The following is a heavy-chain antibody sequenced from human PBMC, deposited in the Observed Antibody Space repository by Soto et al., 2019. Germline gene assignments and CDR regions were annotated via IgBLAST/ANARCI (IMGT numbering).Heavy chain of an antibody. CDR1: GFIFSDYA. CDR2: IGVSGGDT. CDR3: VKRAVTGVWWFFDH. J-gene: IGHJ4*02. Sequence: EVQLLESGGDLVQPGGSLRLSCVASGFIFSDYAMTWVRQAPGKGLEWVSTIGVSGGDTYYADSVKGRFTITRDNSKNTVYVQMNSLRAEDTAVYYCVKRAVTGVWWFFDHWAQGALVAVSS. D-gene: IGHD6-19*01. V-gene: IGHV3-23*01.